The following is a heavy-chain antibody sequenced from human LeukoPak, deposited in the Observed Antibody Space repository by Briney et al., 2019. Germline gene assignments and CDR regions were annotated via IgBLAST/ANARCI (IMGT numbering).Heavy chain of an antibody. J-gene: IGHJ6*03. CDR2: INHSGST. Sequence: SETLSLTCTVYGGSFSGYYWSWIRQPPGKGPEWIGEINHSGSTNYNPSLKSRVTISVDTSKNQFSLKLSSVTAADTAVYYCARVGGYSPYYYYYYYMDVWGKGTTVTVSS. CDR3: ARVGGYSPYYYYYYYMDV. CDR1: GGSFSGYY. V-gene: IGHV4-34*01. D-gene: IGHD3-22*01.